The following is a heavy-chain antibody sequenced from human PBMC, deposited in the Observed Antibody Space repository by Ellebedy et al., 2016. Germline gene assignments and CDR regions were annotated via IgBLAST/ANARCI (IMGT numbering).Heavy chain of an antibody. CDR1: GFSLTTNSVV. Sequence: SGPTLVKPTQTLTLTCTFSGFSLTTNSVVVGWVRQPPGKALEWLAFTYGNDDKRYNPSLKSRLTITRDTSKNQVVLTMTNMDPVDTATYYCVHRTTVTSVDYWGQGSLVTVSS. V-gene: IGHV2-5*01. CDR2: TYGNDDK. J-gene: IGHJ4*02. D-gene: IGHD4-11*01. CDR3: VHRTTVTSVDY.